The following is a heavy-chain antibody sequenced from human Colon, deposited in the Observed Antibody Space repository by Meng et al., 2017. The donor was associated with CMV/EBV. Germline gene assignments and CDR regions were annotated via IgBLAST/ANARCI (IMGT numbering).Heavy chain of an antibody. J-gene: IGHJ4*02. CDR3: VRESAYGDFDY. V-gene: IGHV3-74*01. D-gene: IGHD5-12*01. CDR1: GFTFHNYW. Sequence: SCVASGFTFHNYWMHWVRQGPGKGLVWVSRINGGGSSTNYADSVKGRFPISRDNAKNTLYLQMNSLRVEDTAVYYCVRESAYGDFDYWGQGTLVTVSS. CDR2: INGGGSST.